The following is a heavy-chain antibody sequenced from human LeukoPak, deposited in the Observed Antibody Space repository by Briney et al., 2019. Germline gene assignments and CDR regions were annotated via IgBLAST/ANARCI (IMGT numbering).Heavy chain of an antibody. CDR2: ISGSGGST. J-gene: IGHJ4*02. V-gene: IGHV3-23*01. CDR1: GFTFSSYA. D-gene: IGHD3-22*01. Sequence: AGGSLRLSCAASGFTFSSYAMSWVRQAPGKGLEWVSAISGSGGSTYYADSVKGRFTISRDNSKNTLYLQMNSLRAEDTAVYYCAKAGDDSSGYYYGDYWGQGTLVTVSS. CDR3: AKAGDDSSGYYYGDY.